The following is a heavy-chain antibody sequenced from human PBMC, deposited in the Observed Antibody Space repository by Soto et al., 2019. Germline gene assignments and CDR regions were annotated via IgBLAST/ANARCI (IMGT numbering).Heavy chain of an antibody. Sequence: QVQLVQSGPEVKKPGSSVKVSYKASGGTFRNYPINWVRQAPGQGLEWMGSIFPLTDIPDYAQNFQARLTISADRSTSTAYMELNSLTSDDTAMYFCARGPLVVLNYFPSWGQGTLVTVSS. CDR2: IFPLTDIP. CDR3: ARGPLVVLNYFPS. V-gene: IGHV1-69*02. CDR1: GGTFRNYP. J-gene: IGHJ4*02.